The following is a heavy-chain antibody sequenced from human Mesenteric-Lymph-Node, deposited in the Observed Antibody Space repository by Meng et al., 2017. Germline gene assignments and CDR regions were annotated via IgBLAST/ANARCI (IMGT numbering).Heavy chain of an antibody. D-gene: IGHD2-8*01. V-gene: IGHV3-23*01. J-gene: IGHJ4*02. CDR1: GFTVSSNY. CDR2: ISGSGGST. Sequence: GESLKISCAASGFTVSSNYMSWVRQAPGKGLEWVSAISGSGGSTYYADSVKGRFTISRDNSKNTLFLQMNSLRPEDKAVYYCARERGVRQIEDDFDYWGQGTLVTVSS. CDR3: ARERGVRQIEDDFDY.